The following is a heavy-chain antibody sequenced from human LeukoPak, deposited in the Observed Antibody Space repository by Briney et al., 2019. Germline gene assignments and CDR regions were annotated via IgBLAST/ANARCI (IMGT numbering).Heavy chain of an antibody. D-gene: IGHD5/OR15-5a*01. CDR2: IYPADSDT. V-gene: IGHV5-51*01. CDR3: ARRGYYVYESFDY. CDR1: GYTFTSYW. J-gene: IGHJ4*02. Sequence: GESLKTSCKGSGYTFTSYWIGWVRQMPGKGLEWMGIIYPADSDTRYSPSFQGQVTISADKSINTAYLQWSSLKASDTAMYYCARRGYYVYESFDYWGQGTLVTVSS.